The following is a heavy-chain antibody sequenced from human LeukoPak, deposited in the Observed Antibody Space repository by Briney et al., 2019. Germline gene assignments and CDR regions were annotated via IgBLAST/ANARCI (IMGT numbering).Heavy chain of an antibody. D-gene: IGHD5-12*01. J-gene: IGHJ4*02. CDR3: AKDRADVVPTMVLDY. Sequence: SETLSLTCTVSGGSISGSSYFWGWIRQPPGKGLEWIGSIYYSGSTYYNPSLKSRVTISVDTSKNQFSLKLSSVTAADTAVYYCAKDRADVVPTMVLDYWGQGTLVTVSS. V-gene: IGHV4-39*02. CDR1: GGSISGSSYF. CDR2: IYYSGST.